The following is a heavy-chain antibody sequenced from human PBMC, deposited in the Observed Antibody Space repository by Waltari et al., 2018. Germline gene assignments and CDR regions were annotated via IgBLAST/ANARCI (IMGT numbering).Heavy chain of an antibody. V-gene: IGHV3-7*01. D-gene: IGHD6-19*01. Sequence: EVQLMVSGGGGVQPGESLRLSCAVVGFPFFNAWMSWVRRAPGKGMEFVANINQDGSTKNYVDSVKGRFTISRDNAKNSLYLQMNSLRAEDTAFYYCARDPGYSSFDYWGQGTLVTVSS. CDR3: ARDPGYSSFDY. CDR2: INQDGSTK. J-gene: IGHJ4*02. CDR1: GFPFFNAW.